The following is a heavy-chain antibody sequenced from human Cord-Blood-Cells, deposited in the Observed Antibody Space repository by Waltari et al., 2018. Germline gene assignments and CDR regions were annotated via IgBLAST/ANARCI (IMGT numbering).Heavy chain of an antibody. V-gene: IGHV4-39*01. D-gene: IGHD5-12*01. Sequence: QLQLPESGPGLVKPSETLSLTCTVSGGSISSSSYYWGWIRQPPGKGLEWIGSIYYSGSTYYNPSPKSRVTISVDTSKNQFSLKLSSVTAADTAVYYCARLPWGDGYEGYWGQGTLVTVSS. CDR3: ARLPWGDGYEGY. CDR2: IYYSGST. CDR1: GGSISSSSYY. J-gene: IGHJ4*02.